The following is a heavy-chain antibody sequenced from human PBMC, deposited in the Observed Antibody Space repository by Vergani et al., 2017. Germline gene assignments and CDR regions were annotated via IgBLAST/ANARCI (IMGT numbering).Heavy chain of an antibody. CDR1: GFTFSSYA. CDR3: AKGIRRAAAGTRNRVYYYYGMDV. V-gene: IGHV3-30*01. CDR2: ISYDGSNK. J-gene: IGHJ6*02. D-gene: IGHD6-13*01. Sequence: QVQLVESGGGVVQPGRSLRLSCAASGFTFSSYAMHWVRQAPGKGLEWVAVISYDGSNKYYADSVKGRFTISRDNSKNTLYLQMNSLRAEDTAVYYCAKGIRRAAAGTRNRVYYYYGMDVWGQGTTVTVSS.